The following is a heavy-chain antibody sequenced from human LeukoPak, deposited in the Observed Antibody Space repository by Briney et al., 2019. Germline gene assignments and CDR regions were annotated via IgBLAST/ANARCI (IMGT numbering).Heavy chain of an antibody. CDR2: IYPGDSDT. Sequence: GESLKISCRGSGYSFTTYWIGWVRQMPGKGLEWMGIIYPGDSDTRYTPSFQGQVTLSADKSNNPAYLQWSSLKASDTAMYYCARRQGCSSTSCPPDYWGQGTLVTVSP. CDR3: ARRQGCSSTSCPPDY. D-gene: IGHD2-2*01. J-gene: IGHJ4*02. V-gene: IGHV5-51*01. CDR1: GYSFTTYW.